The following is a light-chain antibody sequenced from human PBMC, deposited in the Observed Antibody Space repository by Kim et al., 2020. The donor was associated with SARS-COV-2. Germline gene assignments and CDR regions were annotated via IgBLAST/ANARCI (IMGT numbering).Light chain of an antibody. V-gene: IGKV1-5*01. J-gene: IGKJ2*01. CDR3: HQYNSYSHT. Sequence: SASVGCVVTMTCRAGKSIIRWLASYQQNPGKAPKLLIYDASSLKRGVPSRFSGSGSGTEFTLTISSLQPDDFATYYCHQYNSYSHTFGQGTKLEI. CDR1: KSIIRW. CDR2: DAS.